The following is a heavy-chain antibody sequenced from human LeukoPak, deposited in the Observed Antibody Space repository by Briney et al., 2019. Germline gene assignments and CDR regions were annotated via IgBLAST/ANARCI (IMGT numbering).Heavy chain of an antibody. CDR3: AKDPLSRIVGAIGHYY. D-gene: IGHD1-26*01. V-gene: IGHV3-74*01. CDR2: IYVDGRTT. CDR1: GFTFSNYW. J-gene: IGHJ4*02. Sequence: GGSLRLSCVASGFTFSNYWMHWVRQPPGKGLVWVSRIYVDGRTTNYADSVKGRFTISRDNSKNTLYLQMNSLRAEDTAVYYCAKDPLSRIVGAIGHYYWGQGTLVTVSS.